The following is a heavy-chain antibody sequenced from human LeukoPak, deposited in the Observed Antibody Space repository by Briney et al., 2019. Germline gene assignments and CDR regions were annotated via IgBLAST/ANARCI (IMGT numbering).Heavy chain of an antibody. Sequence: PSETLSLTCTVSGGSISSYYWNWIRQPAGKGLEWIGRIYTSGSTNYNPSLKSRVTMSVDTCKNQFSLKLSSVTAADTAVYYCVRGVRYFDPLGYYMDVWGKGTTVTVSS. J-gene: IGHJ6*03. V-gene: IGHV4-4*07. CDR1: GGSISSYY. CDR3: VRGVRYFDPLGYYMDV. D-gene: IGHD3-9*01. CDR2: IYTSGST.